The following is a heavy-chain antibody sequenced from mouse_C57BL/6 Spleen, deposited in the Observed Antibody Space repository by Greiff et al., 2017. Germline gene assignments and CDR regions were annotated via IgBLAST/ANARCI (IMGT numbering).Heavy chain of an antibody. D-gene: IGHD1-1*01. J-gene: IGHJ4*01. Sequence: QVQLQQSGAELVRPGTSVKVSCKASGYAFTNYLIEWVKQRPGQGLEWIGVINPGSGGTKYNEKFTGKATLTAAKSSSTADMQLSSLTSEDSAVCFCAKFVDYGTCAMDYWGQGTSVTVSS. CDR1: GYAFTNYL. CDR2: INPGSGGT. CDR3: AKFVDYGTCAMDY. V-gene: IGHV1-54*01.